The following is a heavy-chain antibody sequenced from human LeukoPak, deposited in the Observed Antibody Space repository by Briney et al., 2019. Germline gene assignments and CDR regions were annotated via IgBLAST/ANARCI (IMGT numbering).Heavy chain of an antibody. CDR1: GFTFSSYA. V-gene: IGHV3-23*01. D-gene: IGHD3-10*01. CDR3: ARGALTMLRGVTPPDY. J-gene: IGHJ4*02. Sequence: PGGSLRLSCAASGFTFSSYAMSWVRQAPGKGLEWVSSISASGDGSYYALSVKGRFTISRDNSKNTLFLQMNSLRAEDTAVYYCARGALTMLRGVTPPDYWGQGTLVTVSS. CDR2: ISASGDGS.